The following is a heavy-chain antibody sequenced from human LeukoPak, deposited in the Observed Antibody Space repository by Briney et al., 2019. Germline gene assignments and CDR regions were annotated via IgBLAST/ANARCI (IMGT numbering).Heavy chain of an antibody. J-gene: IGHJ4*02. CDR3: ARDTVTYYYDSSGYQYYFDY. V-gene: IGHV4-4*07. Sequence: PSGTLSLTCTVSGGSISSYYWSWIRQPAGKGLEWIGRIYTSGSTNYNPSLKSRVTMSVDTSKNQFSLKLSSVTAADTAVYYCARDTVTYYYDSSGYQYYFDYWGQGTLVTVSS. CDR1: GGSISSYY. D-gene: IGHD3-22*01. CDR2: IYTSGST.